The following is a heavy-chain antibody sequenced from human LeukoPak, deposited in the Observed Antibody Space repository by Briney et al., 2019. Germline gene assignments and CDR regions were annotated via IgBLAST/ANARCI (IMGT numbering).Heavy chain of an antibody. V-gene: IGHV4-34*01. J-gene: IGHJ5*02. CDR1: GGSFSGYY. CDR2: INHSGST. CDR3: ARGKWLVLGPRAGWFDP. D-gene: IGHD6-19*01. Sequence: PSETLSLTCAVYGGSFSGYYWSWIRQPPGKGLEWIGEINHSGSTNYNPSLKSRVTISVDTSKNQFPLKLSSVTAADTAVYYCARGKWLVLGPRAGWFDPWGQGTLVTVSS.